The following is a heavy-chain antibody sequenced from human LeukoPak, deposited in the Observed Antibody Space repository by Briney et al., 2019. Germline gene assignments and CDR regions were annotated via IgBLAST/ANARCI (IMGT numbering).Heavy chain of an antibody. CDR3: ARDTMVRGAGSDGGRYNWFDP. Sequence: GASVKVSCKASGYTFTGYYMHWMRQAPGQGLEWMGWINPNSGGTNYAQKFQGRVTMTRDTSIGTAYMELSRLRSDDTAVYYCARDTMVRGAGSDGGRYNWFDPWGQGTLVTVSS. CDR1: GYTFTGYY. CDR2: INPNSGGT. J-gene: IGHJ5*02. D-gene: IGHD3-10*01. V-gene: IGHV1-2*02.